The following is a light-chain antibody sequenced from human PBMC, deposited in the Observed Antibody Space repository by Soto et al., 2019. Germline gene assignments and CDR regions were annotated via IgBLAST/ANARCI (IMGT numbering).Light chain of an antibody. CDR1: SSDVGGYNY. CDR3: CSYAGSYTWV. J-gene: IGLJ3*02. V-gene: IGLV2-11*01. Sequence: QSALTQPRSVSGSPGQSVTISCTGTSSDVGGYNYVSWYQQHPGKAPKLMIYDVSKRPSGVPDRFSGSQSGNTASLTISGVQAEDEADYYCCSYAGSYTWVFGGGTKLTVL. CDR2: DVS.